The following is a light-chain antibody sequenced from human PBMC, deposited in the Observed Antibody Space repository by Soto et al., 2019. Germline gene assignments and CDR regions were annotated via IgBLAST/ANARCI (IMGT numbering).Light chain of an antibody. CDR2: DAS. CDR3: QQYDDLPLT. J-gene: IGKJ3*01. V-gene: IGKV1-33*01. Sequence: DIQMTQSPSSLAASVGDRVIITCQASQDISNYLNWYQQKPGKAPKLLIYDASSLETGVPSRFSGSGSGTDFTFTISSLQPEDIETYFCQQYDDLPLTFGPGTKVDIK. CDR1: QDISNY.